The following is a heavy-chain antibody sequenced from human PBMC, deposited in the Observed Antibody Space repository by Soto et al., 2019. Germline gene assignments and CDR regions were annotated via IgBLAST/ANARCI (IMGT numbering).Heavy chain of an antibody. Sequence: GGSLRLSCAASGFTVSSNYMSWVRQAPGKGLEWVSVIYSGGSTYYADSVKGRFTISRDNSKNTLYLQMNSLRAEDTAVYYCGRWGYGSGSYYNDNWFAPWGQGTLVTVSS. CDR2: IYSGGST. V-gene: IGHV3-53*01. CDR3: GRWGYGSGSYYNDNWFAP. J-gene: IGHJ5*02. D-gene: IGHD3-10*01. CDR1: GFTVSSNY.